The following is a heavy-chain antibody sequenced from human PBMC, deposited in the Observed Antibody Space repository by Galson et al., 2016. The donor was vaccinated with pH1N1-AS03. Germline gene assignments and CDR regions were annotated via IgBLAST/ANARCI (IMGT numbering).Heavy chain of an antibody. V-gene: IGHV3-23*01. CDR1: GFTFDTYP. Sequence: SLRLSCAASGFTFDTYPMNWVRQAPGKGLDWVAGISGSDGSTYYTDSVKGRFTISRGNSNNSLYLQMNSLRDEDTAVYYCARDLSGEGSPVGYAMAVWGPGTTVTVSS. J-gene: IGHJ6*02. D-gene: IGHD1-26*01. CDR3: ARDLSGEGSPVGYAMAV. CDR2: ISGSDGST.